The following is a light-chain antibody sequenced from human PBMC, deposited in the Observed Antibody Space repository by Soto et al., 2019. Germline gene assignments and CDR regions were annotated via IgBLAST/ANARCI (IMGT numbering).Light chain of an antibody. CDR1: SXDVGDYDY. J-gene: IGLJ2*01. Sequence: SALTQPRSVSGSPGQSVTISCTGTSXDVGDYDYVSWYQQHPGKTPKLMIYDVSKRPSGVPDRFSGSKSGNTASLTISGLQAEDEADYYCCSYAGTYPHVVFGGGTKLTVL. V-gene: IGLV2-11*01. CDR3: CSYAGTYPHVV. CDR2: DVS.